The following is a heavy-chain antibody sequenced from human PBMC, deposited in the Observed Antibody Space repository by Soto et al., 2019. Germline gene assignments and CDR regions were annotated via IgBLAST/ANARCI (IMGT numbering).Heavy chain of an antibody. V-gene: IGHV3-11*06. CDR1: GFTFSDYY. D-gene: IGHD3-22*01. J-gene: IGHJ4*01. Sequence: QVQLVESGGGLVKPGGSLRLSCAPSGFTFSDYYMTWIRQAPGKGLEWVSFISGSRNYTNYADSVKGRFTISRDNAKNSLFLQMNSLRVEDTAVYYCARGHNYDSGGYQYFDYWGHGTLVTVSS. CDR3: ARGHNYDSGGYQYFDY. CDR2: ISGSRNYT.